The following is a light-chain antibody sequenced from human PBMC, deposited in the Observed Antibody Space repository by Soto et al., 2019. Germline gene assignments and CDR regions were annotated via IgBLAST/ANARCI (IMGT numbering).Light chain of an antibody. CDR2: GAS. J-gene: IGKJ1*01. CDR3: QHYKNYPWT. V-gene: IGKV1-8*01. CDR1: QDVGRY. Sequence: AIRMTQSPSSLSASAGDRVAIACRASQDVGRYLAWYQQKPGQAPKLLIYGASTLQSGVPSRFSGGGSGTDFTLTISCLQSEDVATYYCQHYKNYPWTFGQGTKVDIK.